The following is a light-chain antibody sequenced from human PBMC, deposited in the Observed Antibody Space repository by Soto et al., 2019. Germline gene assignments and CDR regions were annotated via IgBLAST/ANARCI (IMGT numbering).Light chain of an antibody. CDR3: LQDHNYPLT. V-gene: IGKV1-6*01. J-gene: IGKJ1*01. CDR2: AAS. CDR1: QGIRND. Sequence: AIQMTQSPSSLSASVGDRVTITCRASQGIRNDLGWYQQKPGKAPKLLIYAASTSQSGVPSRFSGSGSGTDFTLTISRLQPEDFATYYCLQDHNYPLTFGQGTKVEIK.